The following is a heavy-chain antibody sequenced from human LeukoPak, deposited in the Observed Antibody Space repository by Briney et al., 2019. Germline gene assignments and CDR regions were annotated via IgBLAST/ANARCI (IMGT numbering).Heavy chain of an antibody. CDR2: IYHTGST. V-gene: IGHV4-4*02. J-gene: IGHJ4*02. D-gene: IGHD3-10*01. Sequence: PSETLSLTCAVSGDSISSSNWWSWVRQPPGKGLEWIGEIYHTGSTNYSPSLKSRVTISVDKSKNQFSLRLSSVTAADTAVYYCARGSLLLWFGESSAGTSDYWGQGTLVTVSS. CDR3: ARGSLLLWFGESSAGTSDY. CDR1: GDSISSSNW.